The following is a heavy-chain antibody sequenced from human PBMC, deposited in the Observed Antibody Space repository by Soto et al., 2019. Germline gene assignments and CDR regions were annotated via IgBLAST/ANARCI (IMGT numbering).Heavy chain of an antibody. CDR3: AKQYSSGWYAPFDY. Sequence: PGGSLRLSCAASGFTFSSYSMNWVRQAPGKGLEWVSYISSSSSTIYYADSVKGRFTISRDNSKNTLYLQMNSLRAEDTAVYYCAKQYSSGWYAPFDYWGQGTLVTVSS. D-gene: IGHD6-19*01. V-gene: IGHV3-48*01. CDR1: GFTFSSYS. CDR2: ISSSSSTI. J-gene: IGHJ4*02.